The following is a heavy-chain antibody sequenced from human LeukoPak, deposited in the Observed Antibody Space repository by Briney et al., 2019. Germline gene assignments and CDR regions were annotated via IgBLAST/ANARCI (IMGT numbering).Heavy chain of an antibody. Sequence: GGSLRLSCAASGFTFSSYSMNWVRQAPGKGLEWVSSISSSSSYIYYADSVKGRFTISRDNAENSLYLQMNSLRAEDTAVCYCAKDRCSGGSCYSFDYWGQGTLVTVSS. D-gene: IGHD2-15*01. CDR1: GFTFSSYS. V-gene: IGHV3-21*01. CDR3: AKDRCSGGSCYSFDY. CDR2: ISSSSSYI. J-gene: IGHJ4*02.